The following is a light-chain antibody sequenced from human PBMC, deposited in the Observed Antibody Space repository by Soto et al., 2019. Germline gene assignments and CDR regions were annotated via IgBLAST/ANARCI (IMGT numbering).Light chain of an antibody. CDR1: QSVSSY. J-gene: IGKJ5*01. Sequence: EIVLTQSPATLSLSPGERATLSCVASQSVSSYLAWYQQKPGQAPRLLIYDASNRATGIPARFSGSGSGTDFTLTISSLEPEDFAVYYCQQRSNWPPEINFGQGTRLEIK. CDR3: QQRSNWPPEIN. V-gene: IGKV3-11*01. CDR2: DAS.